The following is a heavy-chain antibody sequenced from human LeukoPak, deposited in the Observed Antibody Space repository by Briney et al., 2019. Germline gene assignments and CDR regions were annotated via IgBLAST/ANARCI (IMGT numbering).Heavy chain of an antibody. CDR2: ISGSGGST. CDR3: ARDYYDSSGYFDY. Sequence: GGSLRLSCAASGFTFSSYAMSWVRQAPGKGLEWVSAISGSGGSTYYADSVKGRFTISRDNSKNTLYLQMNSLRAEDTAVYYCARDYYDSSGYFDYWGQGTLVTVSS. D-gene: IGHD3-22*01. V-gene: IGHV3-23*01. J-gene: IGHJ4*02. CDR1: GFTFSSYA.